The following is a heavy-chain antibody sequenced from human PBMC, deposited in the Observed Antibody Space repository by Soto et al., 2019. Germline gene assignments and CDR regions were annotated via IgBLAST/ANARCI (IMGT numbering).Heavy chain of an antibody. CDR2: INPSSGGT. D-gene: IGHD4-4*01. Sequence: ASVKVSCKASGYPFTGPYIYWVRQAPGQGLEWMGWINPSSGGTEFAEKFQGRVTVTRDTSTRTVFLELNSLTSDDTGVYFCARDFRTYSHGVDVWGQGTVVTVSS. J-gene: IGHJ6*02. CDR3: ARDFRTYSHGVDV. V-gene: IGHV1-2*02. CDR1: GYPFTGPY.